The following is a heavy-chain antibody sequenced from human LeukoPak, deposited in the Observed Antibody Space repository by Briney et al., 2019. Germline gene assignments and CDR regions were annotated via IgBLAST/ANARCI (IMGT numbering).Heavy chain of an antibody. CDR2: IYYSGST. V-gene: IGHV4-39*07. CDR1: GGSISSSSYY. Sequence: PSETLSLTCTVSGGSISSSSYYWGWIRQPPGKGLEWIGSIYYSGSTYYNPSLKSRVTISVDTSKNQFSLKLSSVTAADTAVYYCARAYSREPFDYWGQGTLVTVSS. D-gene: IGHD6-13*01. CDR3: ARAYSREPFDY. J-gene: IGHJ4*02.